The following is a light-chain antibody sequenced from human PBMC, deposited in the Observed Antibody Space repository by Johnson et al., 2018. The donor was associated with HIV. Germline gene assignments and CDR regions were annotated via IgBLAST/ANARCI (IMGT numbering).Light chain of an antibody. Sequence: QSVLTQPPSVSAAPGQKVTISCSGSSSNIGNNYVSWYQQLPGTAPKLLIYENNKRPSGIPDRFSGSKSGTSATLGITRLQTGDEADYYCGTWDSSLSAGYVFGTGTKVPFL. CDR2: ENN. J-gene: IGLJ1*01. V-gene: IGLV1-51*02. CDR3: GTWDSSLSAGYV. CDR1: SSNIGNNY.